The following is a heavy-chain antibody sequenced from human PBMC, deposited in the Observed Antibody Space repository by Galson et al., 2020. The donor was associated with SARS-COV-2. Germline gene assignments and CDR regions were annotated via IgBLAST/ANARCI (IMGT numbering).Heavy chain of an antibody. D-gene: IGHD4-4*01. CDR3: AADSNYGDYYYYYGMDV. J-gene: IGHJ6*02. CDR2: MSYDGSNK. CDR1: GFNFSSYA. Sequence: GESLKISCAASGFNFSSYAMHWVRQAPGKGLEWVAVMSYDGSNKYYADSVKGRFTISRDNSKNTLYLQMNSLRAEDTAVYYCAADSNYGDYYYYYGMDVWGQGTTVTVSS. V-gene: IGHV3-30-3*01.